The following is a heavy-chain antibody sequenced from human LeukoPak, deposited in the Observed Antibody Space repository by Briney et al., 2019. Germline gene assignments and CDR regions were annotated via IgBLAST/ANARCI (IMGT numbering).Heavy chain of an antibody. J-gene: IGHJ4*02. V-gene: IGHV1-18*01. D-gene: IGHD3-10*01. CDR3: ARDPLGGFGELSNDY. CDR1: GYTFTSYG. Sequence: ASVKVSCKASGYTFTSYGISWVRQAPGQGLEWMGWISAYNGNTNYAQKLQGRVTMTTDTSTSTAYMELRSLRSDDTAVYYWARDPLGGFGELSNDYWGQGTLVTVSS. CDR2: ISAYNGNT.